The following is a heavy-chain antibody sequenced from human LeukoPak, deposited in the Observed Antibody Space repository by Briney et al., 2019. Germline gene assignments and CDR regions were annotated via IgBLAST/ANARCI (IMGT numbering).Heavy chain of an antibody. CDR2: ISYDGSNK. J-gene: IGHJ4*02. V-gene: IGHV3-30*18. D-gene: IGHD3-10*01. CDR3: ANYGSVSYFAY. Sequence: GGSLRLSCAASGFTFSNYDMYWVRQAPGKGLEWVALISYDGSNKYYADSVKGRFTISRDNSKNTLYLQMISLRAEDTAVYYCANYGSVSYFAYWGQGTLVTVSS. CDR1: GFTFSNYD.